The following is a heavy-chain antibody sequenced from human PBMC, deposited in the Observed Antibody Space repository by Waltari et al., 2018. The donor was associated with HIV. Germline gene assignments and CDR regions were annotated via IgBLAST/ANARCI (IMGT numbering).Heavy chain of an antibody. V-gene: IGHV3-53*01. CDR2: IYSGGST. J-gene: IGHJ4*02. CDR3: ARDRGDSFFPY. D-gene: IGHD5-18*01. CDR1: GFTVSSNY. Sequence: EVQLVQSGGGLIQPGGPLRLSCAASGFTVSSNYMSWVRQAPGQGLEWVSVIYSGGSTFYADSVQGRFTISRDNAKNTLFLQLNSLRAEDTAVYYCARDRGDSFFPYWGQGTLVTVSS.